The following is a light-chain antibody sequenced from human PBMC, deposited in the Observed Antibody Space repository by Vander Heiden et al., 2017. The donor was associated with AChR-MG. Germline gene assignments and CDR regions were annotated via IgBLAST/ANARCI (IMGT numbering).Light chain of an antibody. CDR3: KSYADTNTWV. CDR2: AVT. J-gene: IGLJ3*02. V-gene: IGLV2-14*01. CDR1: SSDVGGYND. Sequence: QSALTQPASVSGSPGPSTTISCTGTSSDVGGYNDVSCYQQHPGKAPKLMIYAVTSRPSGVSNRSAGSKAGKTAPPTIAGLQTEDEADYYCKSYADTNTWVFGGGTKLTVL.